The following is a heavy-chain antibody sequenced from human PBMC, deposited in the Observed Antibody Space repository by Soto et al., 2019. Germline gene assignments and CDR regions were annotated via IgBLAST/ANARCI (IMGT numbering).Heavy chain of an antibody. CDR3: ASPGSIYYYYGMDV. CDR1: GYSFTSYW. J-gene: IGHJ6*02. Sequence: PGESLKISCKGSGYSFTSYWISWVRQMPGKGLEWMGRIDPSDSYTNYSPSFQGHVTISADKSISTAYLQWRSLKASDTAMYYCASPGSIYYYYGMDVWGQGTTVTVSS. V-gene: IGHV5-10-1*01. CDR2: IDPSDSYT.